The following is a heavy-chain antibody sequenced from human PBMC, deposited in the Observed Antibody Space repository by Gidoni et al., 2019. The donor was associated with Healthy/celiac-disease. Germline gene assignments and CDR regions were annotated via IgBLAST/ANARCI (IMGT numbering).Heavy chain of an antibody. V-gene: IGHV4-59*08. D-gene: IGHD6-19*01. CDR3: ARHSEQWLPIDY. CDR2: IYYSGST. J-gene: IGHJ4*02. CDR1: GGSISSYY. Sequence: QVQLQESGPGLVKPAETLSLTCTVSGGSISSYYWSWIRQPPGKGLEWIGYIYYSGSTNYNPSLKSRVTISVDTSKNQFSLKLSSVTAADTAVYYCARHSEQWLPIDYWGQGTLVTVSS.